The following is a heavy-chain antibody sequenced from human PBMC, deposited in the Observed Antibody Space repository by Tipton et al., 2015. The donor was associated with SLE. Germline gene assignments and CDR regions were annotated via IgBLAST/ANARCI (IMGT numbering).Heavy chain of an antibody. CDR3: AREGWGAFDI. V-gene: IGHV4-59*11. Sequence: TLSLTCTASGGSISSHYWSWIRQPPGKGLEWIGYIYYSGSTNYNPSLKSRVTISVDTSKNQFSLKLSSVTAADTAVDYCAREGWGAFDIWGQGTMVTVSS. CDR1: GGSISSHY. D-gene: IGHD3-16*01. J-gene: IGHJ3*02. CDR2: IYYSGST.